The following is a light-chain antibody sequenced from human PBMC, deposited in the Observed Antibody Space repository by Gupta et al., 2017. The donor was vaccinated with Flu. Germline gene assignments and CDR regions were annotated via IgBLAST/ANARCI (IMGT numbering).Light chain of an antibody. CDR1: QSVSSN. CDR3: QQYNNWPSST. V-gene: IGKV3-15*01. CDR2: GAS. Sequence: EIVMTQSPATLSVSPGERATLSCRASQSVSSNLAWYQQKPGQAPRLRIYGASTRATGIPARLSGRGSGTEFTLTISSLQSEDFAVYFCQQYNNWPSSTFGKGTKLEIK. J-gene: IGKJ2*01.